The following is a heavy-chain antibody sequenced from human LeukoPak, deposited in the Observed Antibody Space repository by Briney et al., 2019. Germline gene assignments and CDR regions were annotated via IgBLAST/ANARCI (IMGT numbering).Heavy chain of an antibody. Sequence: GFLRLSCSASGFPFSSHAMSWVRQPPGKGLEWVAAISNGKTYYADSVRGRFAISRDDSTSTVYLHMNSLRDEDTALYHCVREAGYCAPVCVKTNWFDPWGQGTLVTVSS. J-gene: IGHJ5*02. V-gene: IGHV3-23*01. D-gene: IGHD2-15*01. CDR2: ISNGKT. CDR1: GFPFSSHA. CDR3: VREAGYCAPVCVKTNWFDP.